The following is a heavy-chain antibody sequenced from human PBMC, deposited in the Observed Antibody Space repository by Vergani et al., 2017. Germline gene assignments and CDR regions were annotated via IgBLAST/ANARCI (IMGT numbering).Heavy chain of an antibody. CDR3: ARAIAAAGTMVGYYYYGMDV. Sequence: QVQLQESGPGLVKPSETQSLTCAVSGDSISSGYYWGWIRQPPGKGLEWIGSIYHSGSTYYNPSLKSRVTISVDTSKNQFSLKLSSVTAADTAVYYCARAIAAAGTMVGYYYYGMDVWGQGTTVTVSS. D-gene: IGHD6-13*01. CDR1: GDSISSGYY. V-gene: IGHV4-38-2*01. CDR2: IYHSGST. J-gene: IGHJ6*02.